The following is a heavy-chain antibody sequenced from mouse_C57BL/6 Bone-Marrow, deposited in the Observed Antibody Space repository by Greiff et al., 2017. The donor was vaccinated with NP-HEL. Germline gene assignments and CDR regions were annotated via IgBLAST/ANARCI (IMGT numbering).Heavy chain of an antibody. CDR3: ARRKGVYSNFDY. Sequence: VKLVESGAELARPGASVKLSCKASGYTFTSYGISWVKQRTGQGLEWIGEIYPRSGNTYYNEKFKGKATLTADKSSSTAYMELRSLTSEDSAVYFCARRKGVYSNFDYWGQGTTLTVSS. CDR2: IYPRSGNT. D-gene: IGHD2-5*01. CDR1: GYTFTSYG. J-gene: IGHJ2*01. V-gene: IGHV1-81*01.